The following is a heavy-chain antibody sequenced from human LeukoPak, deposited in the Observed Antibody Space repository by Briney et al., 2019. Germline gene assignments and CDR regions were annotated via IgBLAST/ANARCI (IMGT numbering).Heavy chain of an antibody. CDR1: GGTFSSYA. CDR2: VIPIFGTA. CDR3: ARDRRGLDYYDSSGYENDAFDI. V-gene: IGHV1-69*13. Sequence: SVKVSCKASGGTFSSYAISWVRQAPGQGLEWMGGVIPIFGTANYAQKFQGRVTITADESTSTAYMELSSLRSEDTAVYYCARDRRGLDYYDSSGYENDAFDIWGQGTMVTVSS. J-gene: IGHJ3*02. D-gene: IGHD3-22*01.